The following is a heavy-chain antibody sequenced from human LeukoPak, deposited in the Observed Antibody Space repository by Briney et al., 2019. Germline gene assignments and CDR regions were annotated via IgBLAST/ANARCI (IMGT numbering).Heavy chain of an antibody. J-gene: IGHJ4*02. V-gene: IGHV3-21*01. CDR3: ARDLGPIAARPSDY. Sequence: GGSLRLSCAASGFTFSTYAMSWVRQIPGKGLEWVSSISSSSSYIYYADSVKGRFTISRDNAKNSLYLQMNSLRAEDTAVYYCARDLGPIAARPSDYWGQGTLVTVSS. D-gene: IGHD6-6*01. CDR1: GFTFSTYA. CDR2: ISSSSSYI.